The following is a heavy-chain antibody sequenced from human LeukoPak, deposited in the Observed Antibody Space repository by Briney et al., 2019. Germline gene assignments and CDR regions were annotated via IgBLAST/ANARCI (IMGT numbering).Heavy chain of an antibody. CDR2: IYGGGDT. D-gene: IGHD6-6*01. V-gene: IGHV3-53*01. CDR1: GFTVSNDY. J-gene: IGHJ4*02. Sequence: TGGSLRLSCAVSGFTVSNDYMSCVRQAPGKGLEWVSVIYGGGDTYYADSVRGRFTISRDNFENTLFPQMDSLRAEDTAVYYCTRLLPSSHHFFDSWGQGTLVTVSS. CDR3: TRLLPSSHHFFDS.